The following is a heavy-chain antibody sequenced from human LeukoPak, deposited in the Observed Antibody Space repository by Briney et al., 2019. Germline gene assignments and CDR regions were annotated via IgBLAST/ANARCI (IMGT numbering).Heavy chain of an antibody. V-gene: IGHV4-39*07. J-gene: IGHJ4*02. CDR2: IYYGGST. CDR1: GGSISSSSYY. Sequence: PSETLSLTCTVSGGSISSSSYYWGWIRQPPGGGLEWTGSIYYGGSTYYNPSLKSRVTISVDTSKNQFSLKLSSVTAADTAVYYCARVGSRWLQPTIDYWGQGTLVTVSS. CDR3: ARVGSRWLQPTIDY. D-gene: IGHD5-24*01.